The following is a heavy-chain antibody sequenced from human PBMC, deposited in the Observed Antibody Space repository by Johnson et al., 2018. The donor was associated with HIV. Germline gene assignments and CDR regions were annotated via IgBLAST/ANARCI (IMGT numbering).Heavy chain of an antibody. CDR3: AKDFGYPRPRDAFDI. D-gene: IGHD5-12*01. CDR1: GFTFSSYA. Sequence: VESGGGLVQPGGSLRLSCAASGFTFSSYAMHWVRQAPGTGLEWVALVSYDGRNQYHADSVKGRFTISRDSSKNTLFLQVNRLSVDDTAVYYCAKDFGYPRPRDAFDIWGQGTMVTVSS. V-gene: IGHV3-30-3*01. J-gene: IGHJ3*02. CDR2: VSYDGRNQ.